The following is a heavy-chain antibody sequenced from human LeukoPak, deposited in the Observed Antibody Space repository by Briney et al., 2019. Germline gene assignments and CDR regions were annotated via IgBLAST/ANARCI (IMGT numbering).Heavy chain of an antibody. CDR1: EFSVGSNY. V-gene: IGHV3-66*02. CDR2: IYSGGST. Sequence: GGSLRLSCAASEFSVGSNYMTWVRQAPGKGLEWVSLIYSGGSTYYADSVKGRFTVSRDNSKNTLYLQMNSLRTEDTAVYYCAKDGGVLYGVDYWGQGTLVTVSS. D-gene: IGHD4/OR15-4a*01. J-gene: IGHJ4*02. CDR3: AKDGGVLYGVDY.